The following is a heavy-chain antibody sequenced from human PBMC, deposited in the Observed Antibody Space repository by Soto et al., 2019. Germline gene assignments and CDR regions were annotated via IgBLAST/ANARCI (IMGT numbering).Heavy chain of an antibody. Sequence: GGSLRLSCVGSGFTFSSYGMHWVRQAPGKGLECVAVISDTGSSHYYAASVEGRFTISRENSKNTLSLHMERLRVEDTAVYYCAKDRGGDCTDNSCYFGADYWGQGTQVTVSS. D-gene: IGHD2-2*01. CDR1: GFTFSSYG. V-gene: IGHV3-30*18. CDR2: ISDTGSSH. J-gene: IGHJ4*02. CDR3: AKDRGGDCTDNSCYFGADY.